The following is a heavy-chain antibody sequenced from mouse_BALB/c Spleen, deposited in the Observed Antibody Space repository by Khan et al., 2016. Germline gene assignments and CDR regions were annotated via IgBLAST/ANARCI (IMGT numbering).Heavy chain of an antibody. CDR2: IDPENGDT. V-gene: IGHV14-4*02. Sequence: VQLQQSGAELVRSGASVKLSCTASVFNIKDYYMHWVRQRPEQGLEWIGWIDPENGDTEYAPKFQGKATMTADTSSNAAYLQFSSLTSEDSAVYYCNAIYYGSDLYFDYWGQGTTLTVSS. CDR3: NAIYYGSDLYFDY. J-gene: IGHJ2*01. D-gene: IGHD1-1*01. CDR1: VFNIKDYY.